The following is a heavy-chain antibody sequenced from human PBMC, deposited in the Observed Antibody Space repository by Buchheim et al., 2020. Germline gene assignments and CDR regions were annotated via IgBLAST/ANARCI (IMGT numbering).Heavy chain of an antibody. CDR3: ARGGAGINPGPDNHHGMDV. D-gene: IGHD1-14*01. V-gene: IGHV3-72*01. Sequence: EVQVVESGGGLVQPGGSLRLSCAASGLSFSSYWMSWVRQAPGKGLEWVGRIRNKVNGYTTYYAASVKGRFTISRDDSKNSLYLQMNSLKSGDTAVYYCARGGAGINPGPDNHHGMDVWGQGTT. CDR2: IRNKVNGYTT. J-gene: IGHJ6*02. CDR1: GLSFSSYW.